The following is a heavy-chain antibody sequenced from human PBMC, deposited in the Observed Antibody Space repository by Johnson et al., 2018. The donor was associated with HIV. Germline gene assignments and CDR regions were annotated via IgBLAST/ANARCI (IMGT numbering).Heavy chain of an antibody. J-gene: IGHJ3*02. V-gene: IGHV3-66*01. CDR3: ARGLLWFGELLEAFDI. Sequence: VHLVESGGGLVQPGGSLRLSCAASGFTFSSNYMSWVRQAPGKGLGWVSVIYSGGSTFYADSVKGRFTISRDNSENTLYLQMNSLRTEDTAVYYCARGLLWFGELLEAFDIWGQGTMVTVSS. CDR1: GFTFSSNY. D-gene: IGHD3-10*01. CDR2: IYSGGST.